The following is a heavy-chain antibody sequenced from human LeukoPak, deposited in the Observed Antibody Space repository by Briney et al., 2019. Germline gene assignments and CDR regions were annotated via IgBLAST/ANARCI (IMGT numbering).Heavy chain of an antibody. J-gene: IGHJ5*02. D-gene: IGHD2-15*01. CDR1: GYTFTSYD. CDR2: MNPNSGNT. CDR3: ATAYCSGGSCGAWFDP. V-gene: IGHV1-8*01. Sequence: GASVKASCKASGYTFTSYDINWVRQATGQGLEWMGWMNPNSGNTGYAQKFQGRVTMTRNTSISTAYMELSSLRSEDAAVYYCATAYCSGGSCGAWFDPWGQGTLVTVSS.